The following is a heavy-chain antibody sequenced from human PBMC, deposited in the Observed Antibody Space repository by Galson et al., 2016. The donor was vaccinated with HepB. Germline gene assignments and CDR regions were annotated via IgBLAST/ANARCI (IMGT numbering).Heavy chain of an antibody. CDR3: VRSTPYYYDSSGYLNYFDY. J-gene: IGHJ4*02. Sequence: GLEWVALIWYDGSNKYYADSVMGRFTISRDNSENTLYLQMNSLRAEDTAVYYCVRSTPYYYDSSGYLNYFDYWGQGTLVTVSS. D-gene: IGHD3-22*01. V-gene: IGHV3-33*01. CDR2: IWYDGSNK.